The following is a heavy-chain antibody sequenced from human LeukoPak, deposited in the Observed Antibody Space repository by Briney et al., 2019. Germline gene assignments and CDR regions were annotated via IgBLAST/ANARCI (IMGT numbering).Heavy chain of an antibody. J-gene: IGHJ4*02. V-gene: IGHV3-23*01. D-gene: IGHD1-26*01. CDR1: EFTFSSYA. CDR3: AKVLRGTYYYFDY. Sequence: GSLRLSCAASEFTFSSYAMQWVRQAPGKGLEWVSGITVSGGTTYYTDSVKGRFTISRDNSKHTLDLQMNSLRAEDTAKYFCAKVLRGTYYYFDYWGLGTLVTVSS. CDR2: ITVSGGTT.